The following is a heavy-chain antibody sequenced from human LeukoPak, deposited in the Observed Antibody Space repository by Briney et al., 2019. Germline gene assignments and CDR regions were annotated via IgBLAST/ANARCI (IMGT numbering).Heavy chain of an antibody. J-gene: IGHJ4*02. CDR2: IKQDGSEK. CDR1: GFTFSSYW. CDR3: ARAISYDFWSGYYNS. Sequence: GGSLRLSCAASGFTFSSYWMSWVRQAPGKGLEWVANIKQDGSEKYYVDSVKGRFTISRDNAKNSLYLQMNSLRAEDTAVYYCARAISYDFWSGYYNSWGQGTLVTVSS. V-gene: IGHV3-7*01. D-gene: IGHD3-3*01.